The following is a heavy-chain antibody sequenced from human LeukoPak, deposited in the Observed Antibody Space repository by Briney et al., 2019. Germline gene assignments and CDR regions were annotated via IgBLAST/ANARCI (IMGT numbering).Heavy chain of an antibody. CDR2: IYYSGST. Sequence: SETLSLTCTVSGGSISSGGYYWSWIRQHPGKGLEWIGYIYYSGSTYYNPSLKSRVTISVDTSKNQFSLKLSSVTAADTAVYYCANGQGVVVVAATSFDYWGQGTLVTVSS. D-gene: IGHD2-15*01. V-gene: IGHV4-31*03. J-gene: IGHJ4*02. CDR3: ANGQGVVVVAATSFDY. CDR1: GGSISSGGYY.